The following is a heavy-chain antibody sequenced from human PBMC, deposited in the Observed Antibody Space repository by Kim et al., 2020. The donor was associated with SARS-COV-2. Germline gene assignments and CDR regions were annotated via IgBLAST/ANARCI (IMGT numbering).Heavy chain of an antibody. CDR1: GYTFTSYA. J-gene: IGHJ5*01. CDR2: INAGNGNT. D-gene: IGHD6-13*01. V-gene: IGHV1-3*01. Sequence: ASVKVSCKAAGYTFTSYAMQWVRQAPGQRLEWMGWINAGNGNTEYSQKFQGRVTITRDTSVSTAYMELSSLRSEDTALYYCARAGFSSSFYLGINWFDSW. CDR3: ARAGFSSSFYLGINWFDS.